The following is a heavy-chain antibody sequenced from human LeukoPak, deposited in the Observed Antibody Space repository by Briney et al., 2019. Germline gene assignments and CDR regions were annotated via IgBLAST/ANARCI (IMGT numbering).Heavy chain of an antibody. Sequence: IPSETLSLTCTVSGGSISSYYWSWIRQPPGKGLEWIGYIYYSGSTNYNPSLKSRVTISVDTSKNQFSLKLSSVTAADTTVYYCARGDDYVWGSYRYTGNYFDYWGQGTLVTVSS. V-gene: IGHV4-59*08. J-gene: IGHJ4*02. CDR3: ARGDDYVWGSYRYTGNYFDY. D-gene: IGHD3-16*02. CDR2: IYYSGST. CDR1: GGSISSYY.